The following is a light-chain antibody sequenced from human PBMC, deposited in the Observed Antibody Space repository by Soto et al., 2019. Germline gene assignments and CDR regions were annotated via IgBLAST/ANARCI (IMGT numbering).Light chain of an antibody. CDR2: KAS. CDR1: QSISSW. V-gene: IGKV1-5*03. CDR3: QQYNSYSLT. J-gene: IGKJ4*01. Sequence: DIQMTQSPSTLSGSVGERVTITCRASQSISSWLAWYQQKPGKAPKLLIYKASSLESGVPSRFSGSGSGTEFTLTISSLQPDDFATYYCQQYNSYSLTFGGGTKVEIK.